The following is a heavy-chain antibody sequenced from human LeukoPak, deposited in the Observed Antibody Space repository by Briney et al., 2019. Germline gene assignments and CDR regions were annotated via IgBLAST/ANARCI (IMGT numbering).Heavy chain of an antibody. CDR3: ARDGGRITMVRPLYYYYYMDV. CDR1: GFTFSSYS. CDR2: ISSSSSYI. J-gene: IGHJ6*03. V-gene: IGHV3-21*01. Sequence: TGGSLRLSCAASGFTFSSYSMNWVRQAPGKGLEWVSSISSSSSYIYYADSVKGRFTISRDNAKNPLYLQMNSLRAEDTAVYYCARDGGRITMVRPLYYYYYMDVWGKGTTVTISS. D-gene: IGHD3-10*01.